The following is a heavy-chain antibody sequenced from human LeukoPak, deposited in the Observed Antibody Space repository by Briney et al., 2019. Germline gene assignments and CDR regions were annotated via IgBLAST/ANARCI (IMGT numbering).Heavy chain of an antibody. CDR1: AFTFSDYS. CDR2: INPDGSTI. J-gene: IGHJ4*02. Sequence: GGSLRLSCAASAFTFSDYSMNWVRQAPGKGLVWVSRINPDGSTINYADSVKGRFTISRDNAKNTLYLQMNSLRAEDTAVYYCATAGNYRFDYWGQGTLVTVSS. V-gene: IGHV3-74*01. D-gene: IGHD1-7*01. CDR3: ATAGNYRFDY.